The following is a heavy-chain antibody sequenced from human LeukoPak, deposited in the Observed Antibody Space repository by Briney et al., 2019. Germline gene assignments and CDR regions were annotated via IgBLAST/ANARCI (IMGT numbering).Heavy chain of an antibody. CDR3: ARDWDDIAGYGSGSPDDAFDI. CDR1: GYTFTSYG. Sequence: GASVKVSCKASGYTFTSYGISWVRQAPGQGLEWMGWISAYNGNTNYAQKFQVRVTMTRDMSTSTVYMELSSLRSEDTAVYYCARDWDDIAGYGSGSPDDAFDIWGQGTMVTVSS. J-gene: IGHJ3*02. D-gene: IGHD3-10*01. V-gene: IGHV1-18*01. CDR2: ISAYNGNT.